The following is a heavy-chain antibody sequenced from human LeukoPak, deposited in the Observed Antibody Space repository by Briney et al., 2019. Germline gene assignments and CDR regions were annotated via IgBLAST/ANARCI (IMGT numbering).Heavy chain of an antibody. V-gene: IGHV4-59*01. J-gene: IGHJ6*02. CDR2: IYYTGST. CDR3: TRSLGVVIHGGMDV. D-gene: IGHD3-3*01. Sequence: PSETLSLTCTVSGGSISSYHWSWIRQPPGKGLEWVGHIYYTGSTNYNPSIKSRVTISLDTSKNQFSLKLSSVTAADTAVYYCTRSLGVVIHGGMDVWGRGTTVTVSS. CDR1: GGSISSYH.